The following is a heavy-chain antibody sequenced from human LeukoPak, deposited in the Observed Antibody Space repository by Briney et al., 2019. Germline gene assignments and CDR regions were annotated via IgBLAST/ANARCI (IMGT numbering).Heavy chain of an antibody. V-gene: IGHV3-7*01. CDR2: IKQDGSEK. D-gene: IGHD3-9*01. Sequence: GGSLRLSCAASGFTFSSYWMSWVRQAPGKGLEWVANIKQDGSEKYYVDSVKGRFTISGDNAKNSLYLQMNSLRAEDTAVYYCAKYYDILTGYQPFDPWGQGTLVTVSS. CDR1: GFTFSSYW. J-gene: IGHJ5*02. CDR3: AKYYDILTGYQPFDP.